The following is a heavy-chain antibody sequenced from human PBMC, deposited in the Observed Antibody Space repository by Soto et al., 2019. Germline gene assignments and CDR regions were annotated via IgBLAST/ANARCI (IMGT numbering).Heavy chain of an antibody. D-gene: IGHD6-19*01. V-gene: IGHV3-33*01. Sequence: QVQLVESGGGVVQPGRSLRLSCAASGFTFSSYGMHWVRQAPGKGLEWVAVIWYDGSNKYYADSVKGRFTISRDNSKNTQYLQMNSLRAEDTAVYYCARDTAGYSSGWYYYGMDVWGQGTTVTVSS. CDR3: ARDTAGYSSGWYYYGMDV. J-gene: IGHJ6*02. CDR2: IWYDGSNK. CDR1: GFTFSSYG.